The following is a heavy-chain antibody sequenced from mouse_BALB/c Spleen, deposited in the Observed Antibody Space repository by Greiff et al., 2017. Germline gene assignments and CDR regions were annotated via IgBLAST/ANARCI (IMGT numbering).Heavy chain of an antibody. CDR2: INPSNGRT. V-gene: IGHV1S81*02. Sequence: VQLQQPGAELVKPGASVKLSCKASGYTFTNYWMHWVKQRPGQGLEWIGEINPSNGRTNYNEKFKSKATLTVDKSSSTAYMQLSSLTSEDSAVYCCALDCYLDYWGQGTTVTVAS. CDR1: GYTFTNYW. J-gene: IGHJ2*01. CDR3: ALDCYLDY.